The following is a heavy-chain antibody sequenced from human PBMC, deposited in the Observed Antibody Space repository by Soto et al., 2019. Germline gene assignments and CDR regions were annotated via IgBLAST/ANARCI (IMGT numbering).Heavy chain of an antibody. D-gene: IGHD1-1*01. Sequence: QVQLQQWGAGLLKPSETLSLTCAVYGGSVSSGNYYWSWIRQPPGKGLEWIGEMSHRGGTHFNPSLKSRVPIAVDTSKNHFSLKMSSVTAADTALYYCARVERGTATTVVDAFDIWGPGTMVTVSS. J-gene: IGHJ3*02. V-gene: IGHV4-34*01. CDR2: MSHRGGT. CDR3: ARVERGTATTVVDAFDI. CDR1: GGSVSSGNYY.